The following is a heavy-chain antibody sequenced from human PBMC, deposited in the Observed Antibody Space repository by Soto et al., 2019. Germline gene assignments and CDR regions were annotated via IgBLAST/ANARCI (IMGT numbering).Heavy chain of an antibody. CDR3: ARELDPYYGGNSLALDY. V-gene: IGHV1-69*13. Sequence: QVQLVQSGAEVKKPGSSVKVSCKASGGSFSTYGINWVRLAPGQGLEWMGGIIPKFGTTNYAQKFRGRVTITAYESTNTAYMELNYLRSEDTAVYFCARELDPYYGGNSLALDYWGQGTPVTVSS. J-gene: IGHJ4*02. D-gene: IGHD4-17*01. CDR1: GGSFSTYG. CDR2: IIPKFGTT.